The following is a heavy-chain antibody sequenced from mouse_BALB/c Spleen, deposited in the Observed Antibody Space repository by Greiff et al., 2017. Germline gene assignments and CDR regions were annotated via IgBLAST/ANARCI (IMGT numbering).Heavy chain of an antibody. D-gene: IGHD1-1*01. Sequence: AQLQQSGAELPKPGPSWRRSSKPSGYPFIGYWLPGVKRRPGQGLEWIGYIKPSTGYTEYNQKFKDKATLTADKSSSTAYMQLSSLTSEDSAVYYCARRGVVARNYAMDYWGQGTSVTVSS. CDR1: GYPFIGYW. J-gene: IGHJ4*01. V-gene: IGHV1-7*01. CDR2: IKPSTGYT. CDR3: ARRGVVARNYAMDY.